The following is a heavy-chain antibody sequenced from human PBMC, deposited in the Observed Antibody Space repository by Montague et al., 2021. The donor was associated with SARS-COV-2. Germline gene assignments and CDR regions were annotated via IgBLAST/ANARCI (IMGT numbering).Heavy chain of an antibody. CDR3: ARASITMVRGVTRWYFDL. J-gene: IGHJ2*01. D-gene: IGHD3-10*01. CDR1: GGSFSGYY. V-gene: IGHV4-34*01. Sequence: SDTLSLTRAVYGGSFSGYYWSWVRQAPGKGLEWIGEINHSGSTHXNPSLKSRVSTSVDTSKNQFSLKLSPVTAADTAVYYCARASITMVRGVTRWYFDLWGRGTLVTVSS. CDR2: INHSGST.